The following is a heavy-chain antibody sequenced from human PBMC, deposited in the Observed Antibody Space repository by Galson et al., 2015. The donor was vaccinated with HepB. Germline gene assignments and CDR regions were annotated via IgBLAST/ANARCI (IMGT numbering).Heavy chain of an antibody. V-gene: IGHV3-33*01. Sequence: SLRLSCAASGFSFSTCGMHWVRQAPGKGLEWVSLIWSDGSKIYYADSVKGRFTISRDNSNDTLYLQMNSLRVDDTAVYFCARNRRGVPTTLDTPLDYWGQGTLVIVSS. CDR1: GFSFSTCG. CDR2: IWSDGSKI. CDR3: ARNRRGVPTTLDTPLDY. D-gene: IGHD5-12*01. J-gene: IGHJ4*02.